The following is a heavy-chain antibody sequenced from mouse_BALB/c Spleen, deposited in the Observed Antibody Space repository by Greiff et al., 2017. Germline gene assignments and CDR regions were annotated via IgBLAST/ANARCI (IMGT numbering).Heavy chain of an antibody. Sequence: VQLQQPGAELVRPGASVKLSCKASGYTFTSYWINWVKQRPGQGLEWIGNIYPSDSYTNYNQKFKDKATLTVDKSSSTAYMQLSSPTSEDSAVYYCTRSYDGYSPMDYWGQGTSVTVSS. CDR2: IYPSDSYT. CDR3: TRSYDGYSPMDY. D-gene: IGHD2-3*01. CDR1: GYTFTSYW. V-gene: IGHV1-69*02. J-gene: IGHJ4*01.